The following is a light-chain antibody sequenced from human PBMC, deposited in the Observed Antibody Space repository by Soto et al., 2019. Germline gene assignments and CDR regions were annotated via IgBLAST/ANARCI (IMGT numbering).Light chain of an antibody. CDR1: QSIGSN. CDR2: GAS. CDR3: QQYYAWPPELT. Sequence: EIVLTQSPDTLSVSPGESATLSCRASQSIGSNLAWYQQKPGQPPRLLIYGASTRATGIPATFSGSGSGTEFTLTVSSLQSEDFAVYYCQQYYAWPPELTFGGGTKVEI. V-gene: IGKV3-15*01. J-gene: IGKJ4*01.